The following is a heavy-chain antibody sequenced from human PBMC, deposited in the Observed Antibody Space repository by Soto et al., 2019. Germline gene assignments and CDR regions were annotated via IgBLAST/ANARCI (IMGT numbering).Heavy chain of an antibody. CDR3: ARYVPAAGFHYYYYGMDV. J-gene: IGHJ6*02. CDR1: GGTFSSYA. V-gene: IGHV1-69*06. Sequence: GASVKVSCKASGGTFSSYAISWVRQAPGQGLEWMGGIIPIFGTANYAQKFQGGVTITADKSTSTAYMELSSLRSEDTAVYYCARYVPAAGFHYYYYGMDVWGQGTTVTVSS. D-gene: IGHD2-2*01. CDR2: IIPIFGTA.